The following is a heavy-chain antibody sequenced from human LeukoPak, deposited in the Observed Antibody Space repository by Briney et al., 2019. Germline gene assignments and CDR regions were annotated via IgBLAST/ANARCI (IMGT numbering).Heavy chain of an antibody. CDR2: INNIATHS. D-gene: IGHD2-8*02. CDR1: GFTFTDSA. J-gene: IGHJ3*02. V-gene: IGHV3-21*01. Sequence: GGSLRLSCAGSGFTFTDSAINWVRQAPGKGLEWVSSINNIATHSYYAASVKGRFTISRDNAKNSLYLQMNSLRAEDTAVYYCAREGLLNGFDIWGQGTMVTVST. CDR3: AREGLLNGFDI.